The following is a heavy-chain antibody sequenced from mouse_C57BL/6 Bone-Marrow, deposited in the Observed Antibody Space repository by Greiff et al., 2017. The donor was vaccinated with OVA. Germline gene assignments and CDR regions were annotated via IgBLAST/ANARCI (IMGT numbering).Heavy chain of an antibody. D-gene: IGHD2-2*01. CDR1: GFSLTSYG. V-gene: IGHV2-9*01. J-gene: IGHJ3*01. CDR2: IWGGGSN. Sequence: VKLQESGPGLVAPSQCLSLTCTVSGFSLTSYGVDWVRQTPGKGLEWLGGIWGGGSNNYNSALMSRLSNSKDNAKSQVFLKKISLQTDDTAMYYGAKRGGYGAYWGQGTLVTVSA. CDR3: AKRGGYGAY.